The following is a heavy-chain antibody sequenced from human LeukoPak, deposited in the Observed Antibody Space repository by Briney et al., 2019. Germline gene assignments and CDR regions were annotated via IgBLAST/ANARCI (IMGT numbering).Heavy chain of an antibody. CDR3: ASSNWLRDSNFDS. CDR1: GASISSGLYY. J-gene: IGHJ4*02. D-gene: IGHD4-11*01. V-gene: IGHV4-61*02. Sequence: PSETLSLTCTVSGASISSGLYYWNWIRQSAGKGLEWIGRIQTSTSRSANYNPPLKIRVTISVDTSKNLFSLKLTSVTAADTAVYYCASSNWLRDSNFDSWGQGTLVTVS. CDR2: IQTSTSRSA.